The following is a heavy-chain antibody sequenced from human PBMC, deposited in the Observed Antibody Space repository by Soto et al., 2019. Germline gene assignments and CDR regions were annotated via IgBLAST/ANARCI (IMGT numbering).Heavy chain of an antibody. CDR1: GYSFSDYW. CDR2: IYSGDSET. J-gene: IGHJ6*02. Sequence: PGESLKISCKGSGYSFSDYWVGWVRQMPGRGLEWMGLIYSGDSETRYSPSFQGQVTISVDRSISTAYLQWSSLKASDTAMYYCARLSNCISFTCDYYYYDAVDVWGQGTSVTVSS. D-gene: IGHD2-2*01. V-gene: IGHV5-51*01. CDR3: ARLSNCISFTCDYYYYDAVDV.